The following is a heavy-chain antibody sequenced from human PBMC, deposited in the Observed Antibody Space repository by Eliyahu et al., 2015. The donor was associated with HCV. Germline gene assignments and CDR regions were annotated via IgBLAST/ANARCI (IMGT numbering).Heavy chain of an antibody. V-gene: IGHV3-15*05. CDR1: GLKMTNVW. Sequence: EVQLVESGGGLVKRGGSLRLSCVGSGLKMTNVWLNWVRQAPGKGLEWGRIKKKSEGGATDYAATVKGRFTISRDDSEDTLYLQMNSLKIEDTAIYYCTTDPYEPYTIVDYWGQGTLVSVSS. J-gene: IGHJ4*02. D-gene: IGHD3-16*01. CDR2: IKKKSEGGAT. CDR3: TTDPYEPYTIVDY.